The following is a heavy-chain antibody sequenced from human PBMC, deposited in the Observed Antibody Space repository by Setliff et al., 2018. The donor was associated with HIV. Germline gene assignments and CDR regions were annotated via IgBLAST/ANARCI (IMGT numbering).Heavy chain of an antibody. CDR3: ARDQPYFDYLLSSASKAYYYYYMDV. Sequence: QPGGSLRLSCAASGFTFSSYGINWVRQAPGKGLEWVSVIYGGGATSYADSVKGRFNISRDSSNNTVYLQMNSLRTEDTAMYFCARDQPYFDYLLSSASKAYYYYYMDVWGRGTTVTVSS. V-gene: IGHV3-66*02. D-gene: IGHD3-9*01. J-gene: IGHJ6*03. CDR2: IYGGGAT. CDR1: GFTFSSYG.